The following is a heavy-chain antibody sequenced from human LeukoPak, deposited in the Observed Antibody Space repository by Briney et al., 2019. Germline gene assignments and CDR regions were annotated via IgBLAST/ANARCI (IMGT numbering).Heavy chain of an antibody. J-gene: IGHJ5*02. Sequence: ASVKVSCKASGYTFTSYGISWVRQAPGQGLEWMGRIIPIFGTANYAQKFQGRVTITTDESTSTAYMELSSLRSEDTAVYYCARHGSGYKFDPWGQGTLVTVSS. CDR1: GYTFTSYG. CDR2: IIPIFGTA. V-gene: IGHV1-69*05. D-gene: IGHD3-22*01. CDR3: ARHGSGYKFDP.